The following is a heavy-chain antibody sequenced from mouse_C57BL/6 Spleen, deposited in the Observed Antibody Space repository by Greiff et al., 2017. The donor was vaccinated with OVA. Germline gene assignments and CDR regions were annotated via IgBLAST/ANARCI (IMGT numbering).Heavy chain of an antibody. D-gene: IGHD2-4*01. Sequence: VQLKESGPELVKPGASVKMSCKASGYTFTDYNMHWVKQSHGKSLEWIGYINPNNGGTSYNQKFKGKATLTVNKSSSTAYMELRSLTSEDSAVYYCARSYDYDEGDWFAYWGQGTLVTVSA. CDR1: GYTFTDYN. J-gene: IGHJ3*01. CDR2: INPNNGGT. CDR3: ARSYDYDEGDWFAY. V-gene: IGHV1-22*01.